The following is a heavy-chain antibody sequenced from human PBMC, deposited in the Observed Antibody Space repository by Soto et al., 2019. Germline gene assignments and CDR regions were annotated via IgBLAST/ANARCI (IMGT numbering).Heavy chain of an antibody. CDR3: ARGRYGDY. J-gene: IGHJ4*02. D-gene: IGHD1-1*01. CDR2: ISAHNGNT. CDR1: GYIFTTYG. V-gene: IGHV1-18*01. Sequence: QVHLVQSGAEVKKTGASVKVSCKGSGYIFTTYGITWVRQAPGQGLEWMGWISAHNGNTNYAPKLQGRVTVTRDTSTSTAYMELRNLRSDDTAVYYCARGRYGDYWGQGALVTVSS.